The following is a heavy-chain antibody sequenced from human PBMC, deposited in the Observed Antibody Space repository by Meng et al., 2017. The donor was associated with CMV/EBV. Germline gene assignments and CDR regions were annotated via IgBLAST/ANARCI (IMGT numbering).Heavy chain of an antibody. V-gene: IGHV3-21*01. J-gene: IGHJ6*02. CDR1: GFTFSSYS. D-gene: IGHD5-24*01. CDR3: AREKDGYNPYYYGMDV. Sequence: GESLKISCAASGFTFSSYSMNWVRQAPGKGLEWVSSISSSSSYIYYADSVKGRFTISRDNAKNSLYLQMNNLRAEDTAVYYCAREKDGYNPYYYGMDVWGQGTTVTVSS. CDR2: ISSSSSYI.